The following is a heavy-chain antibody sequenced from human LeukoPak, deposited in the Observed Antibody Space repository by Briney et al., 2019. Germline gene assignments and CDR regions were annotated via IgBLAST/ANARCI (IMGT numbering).Heavy chain of an antibody. CDR3: ARGGLVVVVAATPSTTPGLLHWLDP. CDR2: ISAYNGNT. Sequence: TVKVSCKVSVYTFTRYGISWVPQAPGQGLEWMGWISAYNGNTKYAQKVLGRVNMTTDTSTRTAYMAQRSLRSDDTAVYYCARGGLVVVVAATPSTTPGLLHWLDPWGQGTLVSVSS. J-gene: IGHJ5*02. D-gene: IGHD2-15*01. V-gene: IGHV1-18*01. CDR1: VYTFTRYG.